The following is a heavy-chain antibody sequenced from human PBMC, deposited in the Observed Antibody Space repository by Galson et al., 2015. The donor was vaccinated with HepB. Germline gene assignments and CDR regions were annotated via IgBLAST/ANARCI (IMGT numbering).Heavy chain of an antibody. V-gene: IGHV3-48*02. CDR1: GFTFSSYS. CDR2: ISSSSSTI. CDR3: ARSQRSSGYYHFAY. Sequence: SLRLSCAASGFTFSSYSMNWVRQAPGKGLEWVSYISSSSSTIYYADSVKGRFTISRDNAKNSLYLQMNSLRDEDTAVYYCARSQRSSGYYHFAYWGQGTLVTVSS. D-gene: IGHD3-22*01. J-gene: IGHJ4*02.